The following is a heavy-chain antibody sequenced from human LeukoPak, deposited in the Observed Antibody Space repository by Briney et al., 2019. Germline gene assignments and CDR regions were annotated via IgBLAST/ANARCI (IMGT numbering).Heavy chain of an antibody. CDR2: ISSSSSYI. Sequence: GGSLRLSCAASGFTFSSYSMNWDRQAPGKGLECVTSISSSSSYIYYADSVKGRFTISRDNAKNSLYLQMNSLRAEDTAVYYCASSLLYSSSWYYFDYWGQGTLVTVSS. J-gene: IGHJ4*02. V-gene: IGHV3-21*01. CDR3: ASSLLYSSSWYYFDY. CDR1: GFTFSSYS. D-gene: IGHD6-13*01.